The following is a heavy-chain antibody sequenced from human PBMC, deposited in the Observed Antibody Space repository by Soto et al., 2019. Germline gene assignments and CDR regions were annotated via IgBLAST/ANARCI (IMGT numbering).Heavy chain of an antibody. D-gene: IGHD6-6*01. J-gene: IGHJ5*02. CDR1: GYTFTSYG. Sequence: QVQLVQSGAEVKKPGASVKVSCKASGYTFTSYGISWVRQAPGQGLEWMGWISAYNGNTNYAQKLQGRVTMTTDTSTSTADMELRSLRSNDTAVYYCARGRVSARPPVNWFDPWGQGPLVTVSS. V-gene: IGHV1-18*04. CDR3: ARGRVSARPPVNWFDP. CDR2: ISAYNGNT.